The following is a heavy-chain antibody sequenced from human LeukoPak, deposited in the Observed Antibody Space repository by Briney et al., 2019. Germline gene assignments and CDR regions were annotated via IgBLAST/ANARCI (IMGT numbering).Heavy chain of an antibody. CDR2: INPNSGGT. Sequence: GASVKVSCKASGYTFTGYYMHWVRQAPGQGLEWMERINPNSGGTNYAQKFQGRVTMTRDTSISTAYMELSRLRFDDTAVYYCASRKYYDSSGRPLDYWGQGTLVTVSS. CDR1: GYTFTGYY. D-gene: IGHD3-22*01. V-gene: IGHV1-2*06. J-gene: IGHJ4*02. CDR3: ASRKYYDSSGRPLDY.